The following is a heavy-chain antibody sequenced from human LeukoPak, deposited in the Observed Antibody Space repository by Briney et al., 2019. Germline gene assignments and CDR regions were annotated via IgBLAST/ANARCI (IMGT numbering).Heavy chain of an antibody. CDR2: IIPIFGTA. V-gene: IGHV1-69*13. J-gene: IGHJ6*03. Sequence: GASVKVSCKASGGTFSSYAISWVRQAPGQGLEWMGGIIPIFGTANYAQKFQGRVTITADESTSTAYMELSGLRSEDTAVYYCARGRPSYCSSTSCQGDYYYYMDVWGKGTTVTVSS. CDR1: GGTFSSYA. CDR3: ARGRPSYCSSTSCQGDYYYYMDV. D-gene: IGHD2-2*01.